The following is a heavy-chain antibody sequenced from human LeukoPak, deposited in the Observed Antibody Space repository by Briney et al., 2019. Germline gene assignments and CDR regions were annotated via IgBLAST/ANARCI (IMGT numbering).Heavy chain of an antibody. V-gene: IGHV3-48*02. CDR1: GFTFSSYD. CDR3: AGGVYGYNAFDY. Sequence: GGSLRLSCAVSGFTFSSYDMNWVRQAPGKGLEWVSHISSGRSVMNYADSVKGRFTISRDNGKNSVYLQMNSLRDEDTAVYYCAGGVYGYNAFDYWGQGTLVSVSS. D-gene: IGHD5/OR15-5a*01. J-gene: IGHJ4*02. CDR2: ISSGRSVM.